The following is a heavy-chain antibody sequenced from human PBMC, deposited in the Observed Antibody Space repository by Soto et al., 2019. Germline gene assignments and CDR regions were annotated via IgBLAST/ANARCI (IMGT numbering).Heavy chain of an antibody. D-gene: IGHD2-8*01. CDR3: ARALMEEYYYYYMDV. V-gene: IGHV1-69*02. CDR1: GGTFSSYT. J-gene: IGHJ6*03. Sequence: SVKVSCKASGGTFSSYTISWVRQAPGQGLEWMGRIIPILGIANYAQKFQGRVTITADKSTSTAYMELSSLRSEDTAVYYCARALMEEYYYYYMDVWGKGTTVTVSS. CDR2: IIPILGIA.